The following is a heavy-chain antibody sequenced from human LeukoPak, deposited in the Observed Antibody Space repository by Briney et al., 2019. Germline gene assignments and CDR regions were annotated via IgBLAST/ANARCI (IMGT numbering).Heavy chain of an antibody. CDR2: IRSKANNYAT. CDR3: TRRSSDGSSGYYYQ. J-gene: IGHJ4*02. D-gene: IGHD3-22*01. CDR1: GFTFSGSA. V-gene: IGHV3-73*01. Sequence: PGGSLRLSCAASGFTFSGSAIHWVRQASGRGLEWVGRIRSKANNYATAYAVAVKGRFTISRDDSTHTAYLQMNSLKTEVTAVYYCTRRSSDGSSGYYYQWGQGTLVTVSS.